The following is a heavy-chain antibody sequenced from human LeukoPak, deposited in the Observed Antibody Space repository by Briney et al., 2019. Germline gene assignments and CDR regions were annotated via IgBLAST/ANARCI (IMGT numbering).Heavy chain of an antibody. CDR3: ARHYYDSSGYSVDP. Sequence: SETLSLPCTVSGGSISSSSYYWGWIRQPPGRGLEWIGSIYYSGSTYYNPSLKSRVTISVDTSKNQFSLKLSSVTAADTAVYYCARHYYDSSGYSVDPWGQGTLVTVSS. CDR1: GGSISSSSYY. J-gene: IGHJ5*02. D-gene: IGHD3-22*01. V-gene: IGHV4-39*01. CDR2: IYYSGST.